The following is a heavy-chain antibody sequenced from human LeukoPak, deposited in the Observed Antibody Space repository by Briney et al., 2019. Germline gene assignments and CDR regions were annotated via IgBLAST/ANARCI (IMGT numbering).Heavy chain of an antibody. V-gene: IGHV3-15*01. D-gene: IGHD3-10*01. Sequence: GGSLRLSCAASGFPFSNAWMSWVRQAPGKGLEWVGRIKSKTDGGKTDYAAPVQGRFSISRGDSENTLYLQMNGLNTEDTAVYYCSTVSPYYGSGTTPPDSWGQGTLVVVSS. CDR3: STVSPYYGSGTTPPDS. J-gene: IGHJ4*02. CDR2: IKSKTDGGKT. CDR1: GFPFSNAW.